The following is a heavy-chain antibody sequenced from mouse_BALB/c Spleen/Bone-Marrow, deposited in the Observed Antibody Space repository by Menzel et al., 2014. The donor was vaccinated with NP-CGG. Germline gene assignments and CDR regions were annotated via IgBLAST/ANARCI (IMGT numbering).Heavy chain of an antibody. J-gene: IGHJ2*01. CDR1: GFTFSNYG. CDR3: AKNQEAFDY. V-gene: IGHV5-6-3*01. Sequence: EVQGVESGGGLVQPGGSLKLSCAASGFTFSNYGMSWVRQTPDKRLELVATINSSGGITYYPDSVKGRFTISRDNAKNTLYLQMSSLKSEDTAMYYCAKNQEAFDYWGQGTTLTVSS. CDR2: INSSGGIT. D-gene: IGHD3-2*02.